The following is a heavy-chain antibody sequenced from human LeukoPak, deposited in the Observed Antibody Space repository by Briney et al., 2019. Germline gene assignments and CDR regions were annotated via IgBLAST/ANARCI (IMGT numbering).Heavy chain of an antibody. V-gene: IGHV4-59*01. CDR2: IYYSGST. D-gene: IGHD6-13*01. J-gene: IGHJ3*02. CDR3: ARVQGRAAAGTRAFDI. CDR1: GGSITSYY. Sequence: SETLSLXCTVSGGSITSYYWSWIRQPPGKGLEWIGYIYYSGSTNYNPSLKSRVTISVDTSKNQFSLKLSSVSAADTAVYYCARVQGRAAAGTRAFDIWGQGTMVTVSS.